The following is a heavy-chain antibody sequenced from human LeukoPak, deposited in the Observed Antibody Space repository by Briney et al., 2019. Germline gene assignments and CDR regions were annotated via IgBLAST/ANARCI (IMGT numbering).Heavy chain of an antibody. D-gene: IGHD2-2*01. V-gene: IGHV5-51*01. CDR3: GSHRYCHSAGCYADAFDY. CDR2: IYPGYSDT. CDR1: GYSFTNYW. Sequence: GASLKISCKGFGYSFTNYWIGWVRQMPGKGLEWMGIIYPGYSDTTYNTSFQGQVTISADKSINTASLQWGSLKASDTPMYPCGSHRYCHSAGCYADAFDYWGQGTMVTVSS. J-gene: IGHJ4*02.